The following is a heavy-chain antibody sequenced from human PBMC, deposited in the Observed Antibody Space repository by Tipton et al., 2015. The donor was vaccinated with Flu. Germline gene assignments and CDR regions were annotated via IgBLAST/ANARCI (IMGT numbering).Heavy chain of an antibody. V-gene: IGHV3-23*01. CDR3: AKVIPELVAGLDY. Sequence: SLRLSCAASGFTFSSYEMNWVRQAPGKGLEWVAGVSGGGGTTYFADSVKGRFTISRDNSRNMVFLQMNNLRVEDTAEYYCAKVIPELVAGLDYWGRGTLVTVSS. J-gene: IGHJ4*02. D-gene: IGHD6-19*01. CDR1: GFTFSSYE. CDR2: VSGGGGTT.